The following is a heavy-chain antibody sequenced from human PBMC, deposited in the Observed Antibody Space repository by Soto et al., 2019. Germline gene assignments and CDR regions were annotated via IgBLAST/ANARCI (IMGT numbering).Heavy chain of an antibody. CDR3: ARVGSSGWSPDY. V-gene: IGHV4-59*01. Sequence: LSLTCTVSGGSIRGYYWTWIRQPPGKGLEWIGYIFYSGVTNYNPSLKSRVTLSVDTSKNQFSLKLRSVTAADTAVYYCARVGSSGWSPDYWGRGTLVTVSS. D-gene: IGHD6-19*01. CDR1: GGSIRGYY. J-gene: IGHJ4*02. CDR2: IFYSGVT.